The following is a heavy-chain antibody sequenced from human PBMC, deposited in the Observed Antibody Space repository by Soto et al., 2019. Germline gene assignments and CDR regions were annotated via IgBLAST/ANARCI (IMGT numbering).Heavy chain of an antibody. Sequence: QVQLVQSGAEVKKPGASVKVSCKASGYTFTSYDINWVRQATGQGLEWMGWMNPNSGNTGYAQKFQGRVTMTRNTSVSPAYMELSSLRSEDTAVYYCARYGDSYYYYCMDDWGKGTTVTVCS. CDR3: ARYGDSYYYYCMDD. J-gene: IGHJ6*03. D-gene: IGHD4-17*01. CDR1: GYTFTSYD. CDR2: MNPNSGNT. V-gene: IGHV1-8*01.